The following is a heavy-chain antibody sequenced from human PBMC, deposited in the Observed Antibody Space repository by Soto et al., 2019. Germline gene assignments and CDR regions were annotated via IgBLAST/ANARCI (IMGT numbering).Heavy chain of an antibody. CDR1: GFTVSSNY. V-gene: IGHV3-66*01. CDR2: IYSGGST. CDR3: ARDNQYCSSTSCYGYP. J-gene: IGHJ5*02. Sequence: GGSLRLSCAASGFTVSSNYMSWVRQAPGKGLEWVSVIYSGGSTYYADSVKGRFTISRDNSKNTLYLQMNSLRAEDTAVYYCARDNQYCSSTSCYGYPWGQGTLVTVSS. D-gene: IGHD2-2*01.